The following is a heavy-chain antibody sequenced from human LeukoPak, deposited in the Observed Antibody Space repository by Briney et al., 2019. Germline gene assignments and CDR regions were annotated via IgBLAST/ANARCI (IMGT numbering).Heavy chain of an antibody. Sequence: ASVKVSCKASGGTFSSYAISWVRQAPGQGLEWMGRIIPILGIANYAQKFQGRVTITADKSTSTAYMELSSLRSEDTAVYYCARDRIAAARDFDYWGQGTLVTVSS. V-gene: IGHV1-69*04. CDR3: ARDRIAAARDFDY. CDR1: GGTFSSYA. J-gene: IGHJ4*02. D-gene: IGHD6-13*01. CDR2: IIPILGIA.